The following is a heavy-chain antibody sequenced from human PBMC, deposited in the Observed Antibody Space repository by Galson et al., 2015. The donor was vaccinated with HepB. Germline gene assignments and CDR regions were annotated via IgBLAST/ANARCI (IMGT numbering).Heavy chain of an antibody. CDR3: TREIVGSAPDY. Sequence: SLRLSCAASRFTFSSYWMHWVRQAPGKGLVWVSRIDRDGSSATYADYVKGRFTISRDNAKNMLYLQMNSLKAEDTAVYYCTREIVGSAPDYWGQGTLVTVSS. CDR2: IDRDGSSA. CDR1: RFTFSSYW. J-gene: IGHJ4*02. V-gene: IGHV3-74*01. D-gene: IGHD1-26*01.